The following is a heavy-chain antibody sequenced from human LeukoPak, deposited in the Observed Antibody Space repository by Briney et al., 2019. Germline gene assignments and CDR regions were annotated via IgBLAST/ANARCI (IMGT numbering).Heavy chain of an antibody. D-gene: IGHD6-6*01. J-gene: IGHJ6*03. CDR2: IYYSGST. CDR1: GGSISRSNYY. Sequence: SETLSLTCTVSGGSISRSNYYWGWIRQPPGKGLEWIGSIYYSGSTYYNPSLKSRVTTSIDTSKNQFSLKLSSVTAADTAVYYCARSIKSSSSSRPHYYMDVWGKGTTVTVSS. CDR3: ARSIKSSSSSRPHYYMDV. V-gene: IGHV4-39*07.